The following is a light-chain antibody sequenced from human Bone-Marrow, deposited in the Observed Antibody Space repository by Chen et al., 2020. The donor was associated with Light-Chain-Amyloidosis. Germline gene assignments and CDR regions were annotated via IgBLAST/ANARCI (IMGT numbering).Light chain of an antibody. Sequence: NFMLTQPHSVSESPGKTVIISCTRSSGSIATNYVQWYQQRPGSSPTTVIYEDDQRPSGVPDRCSGSIDRSSNSASLTISGLNTADEADYYCQSYQGSSQVVFGGGTKLTVL. CDR1: SGSIATNY. J-gene: IGLJ3*02. CDR3: QSYQGSSQVV. V-gene: IGLV6-57*01. CDR2: EDD.